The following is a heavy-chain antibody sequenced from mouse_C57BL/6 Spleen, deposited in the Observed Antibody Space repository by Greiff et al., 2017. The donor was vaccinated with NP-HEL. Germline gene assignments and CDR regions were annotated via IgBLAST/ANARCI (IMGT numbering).Heavy chain of an antibody. V-gene: IGHV5-16*01. J-gene: IGHJ2*01. CDR1: GFTFSDYY. Sequence: EVMLVQSEGGLVQPGSSMKLSCTASGFTFSDYYMAWVRQVPEKGLEWVANINYDGSSTYYLDSLKSRFIISRDNAKNMLYLQMSSLKSEDTATYYCARGRPYYFDDWGKGTTLTVSS. CDR3: ARGRPYYFDD. CDR2: INYDGSST.